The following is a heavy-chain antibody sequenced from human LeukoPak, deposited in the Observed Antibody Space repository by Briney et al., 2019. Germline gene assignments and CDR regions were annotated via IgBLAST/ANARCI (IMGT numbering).Heavy chain of an antibody. CDR3: VRGGGSSWPYYYYYMDV. J-gene: IGHJ6*03. Sequence: SETLSLTCTVSGGSLTNYYWSWIRQPPGKGLEWIGHSYYSGITNYNPSLKSRVTISVDTSKNQFSLRLSSVTAADTAVYYCVRGGGSSWPYYYYYMDVWGKGTTVTVSS. CDR1: GGSLTNYY. D-gene: IGHD6-13*01. V-gene: IGHV4-59*01. CDR2: SYYSGIT.